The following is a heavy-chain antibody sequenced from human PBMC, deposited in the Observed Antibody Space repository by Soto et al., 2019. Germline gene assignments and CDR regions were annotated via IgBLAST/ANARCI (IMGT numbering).Heavy chain of an antibody. CDR3: ASLSAGYYYDSSGYYFDY. CDR2: IYYSGST. J-gene: IGHJ4*02. Sequence: QVQLLESGPGLVKPSQTLSLTCTVSGGSISSGGYYWSWIRQHPGKGLEWIGYIYYSGSTYSNPSLESRVTISVDTSKNQFSLKLTSVTAADTALYYCASLSAGYYYDSSGYYFDYWGQGTLVTVSS. V-gene: IGHV4-31*03. CDR1: GGSISSGGYY. D-gene: IGHD3-22*01.